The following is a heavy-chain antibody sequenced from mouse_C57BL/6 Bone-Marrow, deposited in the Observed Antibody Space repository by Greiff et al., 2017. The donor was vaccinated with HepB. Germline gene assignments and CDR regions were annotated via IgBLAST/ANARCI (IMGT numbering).Heavy chain of an antibody. CDR2: ISDGGSYT. D-gene: IGHD1-1*01. CDR3: AREDYYGSSYDYYAMDY. J-gene: IGHJ4*01. Sequence: EVKVVESGGGLVKPGGSLKLSCAASGFTFSSYAMSWVRQTPEKRLEWVATISDGGSYTYYPDNVKGRFTISRDNAKNNLYLQMSHLKSEDTAMYYCAREDYYGSSYDYYAMDYWCQGTSVTVSS. CDR1: GFTFSSYA. V-gene: IGHV5-4*01.